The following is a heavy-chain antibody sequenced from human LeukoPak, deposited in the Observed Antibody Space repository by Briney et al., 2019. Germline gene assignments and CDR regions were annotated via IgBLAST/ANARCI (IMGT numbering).Heavy chain of an antibody. CDR2: ISSSGSTI. Sequence: MTGGSLRLSCAASGFTFSDYYMSWIRQAPGKGLEWGSYISSSGSTIYYADSVKGRFTISRDNAKNSLYLQMNSLRAEDTAVYYCARVSEVADYVDFSTSALLDIWGQGTMVTVSS. CDR1: GFTFSDYY. V-gene: IGHV3-11*04. CDR3: ARVSEVADYVDFSTSALLDI. D-gene: IGHD2-15*01. J-gene: IGHJ3*02.